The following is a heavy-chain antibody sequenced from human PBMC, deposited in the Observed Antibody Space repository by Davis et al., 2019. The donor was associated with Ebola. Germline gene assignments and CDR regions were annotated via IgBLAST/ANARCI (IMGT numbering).Heavy chain of an antibody. CDR1: GFTFSSYA. V-gene: IGHV3-23*01. CDR2: ITSSDGST. Sequence: GGSLRLSCAASGFTFSSYAMSWVRQAPGKGLEWVSVITSSDGSTYCADSVKGRFTISRDNSKNTLYLQMNSLRAEDTAVYYCAKVLQATNILGTTYYYYALDVWGQGTTVTVSS. J-gene: IGHJ6*02. CDR3: AKVLQATNILGTTYYYYALDV. D-gene: IGHD2-21*01.